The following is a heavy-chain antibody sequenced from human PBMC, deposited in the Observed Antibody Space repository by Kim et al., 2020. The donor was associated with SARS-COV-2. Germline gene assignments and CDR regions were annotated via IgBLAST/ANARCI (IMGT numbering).Heavy chain of an antibody. CDR1: GGSISSSSYY. J-gene: IGHJ2*01. Sequence: SETLSLTCTVSGGSISSSSYYWGWIRQPPGKGLEWIGSIYYSGSTYYNPSLKSRVTISVDTSKNQFSLKLSSVTAADTAVYYCARHGDPHPDDYGDSNYWYFDLWGRGTLVTVSS. CDR2: IYYSGST. CDR3: ARHGDPHPDDYGDSNYWYFDL. V-gene: IGHV4-39*01. D-gene: IGHD4-17*01.